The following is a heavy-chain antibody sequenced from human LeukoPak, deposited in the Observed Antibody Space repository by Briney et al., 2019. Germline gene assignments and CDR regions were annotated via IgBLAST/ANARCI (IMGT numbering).Heavy chain of an antibody. Sequence: PSETLSLTCTVSGGSIDSRSYYWDWIRQAPGKGLEWIRTIYHSGSTEYNPSLKSRLAIFVDTSKNQFSLILHSVAAADTAVYYCARRSEFDNTHYHYFDYWGQGALVTVSS. CDR2: IYHSGST. CDR3: ARRSEFDNTHYHYFDY. J-gene: IGHJ4*02. CDR1: GGSIDSRSYY. V-gene: IGHV4-39*01. D-gene: IGHD2-15*01.